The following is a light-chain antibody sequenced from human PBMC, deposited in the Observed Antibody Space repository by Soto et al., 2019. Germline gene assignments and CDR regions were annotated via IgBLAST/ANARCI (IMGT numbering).Light chain of an antibody. CDR2: GNS. CDR1: SSNIGAGYD. J-gene: IGLJ1*01. V-gene: IGLV1-40*01. CDR3: QSYDSSLTYV. Sequence: QSVLTQPPSVSGAPGQRVTISCTESSSNIGAGYDVHWYQQLPGTAPKLLIYGNSNRPSGVPDRFSGSKSGTSASLAITGLQPGDEADYYCQSYDSSLTYVFGTGTKLTVL.